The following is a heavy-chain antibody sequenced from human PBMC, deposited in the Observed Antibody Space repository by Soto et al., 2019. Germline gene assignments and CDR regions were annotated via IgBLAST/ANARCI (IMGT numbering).Heavy chain of an antibody. CDR3: ARDVFGERYGMDV. Sequence: GSLRLACAASGFTFSSFNMNWVRQAPGKGLEWVSYISSSGSTIYYADSVKGRFTISRDNAKNSLYLQVNSLRDEDTAVLYCARDVFGERYGMDVWGQGTTVTVSS. V-gene: IGHV3-48*02. CDR1: GFTFSSFN. D-gene: IGHD2-21*01. J-gene: IGHJ6*02. CDR2: ISSSGSTI.